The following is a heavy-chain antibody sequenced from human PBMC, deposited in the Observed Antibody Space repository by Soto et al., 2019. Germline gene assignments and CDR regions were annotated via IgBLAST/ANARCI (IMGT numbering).Heavy chain of an antibody. CDR3: ARGEERVAMPSGY. CDR1: GGTFSRYT. D-gene: IGHD2-2*01. CDR2: IIPIAAIA. V-gene: IGHV1-69*02. Sequence: SVKVSCKASGGTFSRYTINWVRQAPGQGLEWMGRIIPIAAIANYTQKFQGRVTITVDKSSTTAYMELSSLRSDDTAVYYCARGEERVAMPSGYWGQGTLVTVSS. J-gene: IGHJ4*02.